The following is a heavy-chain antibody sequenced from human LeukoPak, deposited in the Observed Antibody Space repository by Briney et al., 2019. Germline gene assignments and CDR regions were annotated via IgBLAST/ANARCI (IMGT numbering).Heavy chain of an antibody. D-gene: IGHD5-12*01. CDR3: ARGAPTTNWFDP. CDR2: ISAYNGNT. Sequence: ASVKVSCKASGYTLTSYGISWVRQAPGQGLEWMGWISAYNGNTNYAQKVQGRVTMSTDTSTSTAYMELRSLRSDDTAVYYCARGAPTTNWFDPWGQGTLVTVSS. J-gene: IGHJ5*02. CDR1: GYTLTSYG. V-gene: IGHV1-18*01.